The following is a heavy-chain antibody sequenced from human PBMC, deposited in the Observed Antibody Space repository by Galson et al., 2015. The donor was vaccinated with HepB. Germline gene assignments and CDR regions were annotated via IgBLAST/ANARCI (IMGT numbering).Heavy chain of an antibody. CDR2: IKSSTSHI. CDR3: ARAHTIFGVVHAFDI. Sequence: SLRLSCAASGFIFSSYSMDWVRQAPGQGLEWVSSIKSSTSHIYYADSVKGRFTISRDNAKNSLYLQTNSLRAEDTAVYYCARAHTIFGVVHAFDIWGQGTLVTVSS. J-gene: IGHJ3*02. V-gene: IGHV3-21*01. CDR1: GFIFSSYS. D-gene: IGHD3-3*01.